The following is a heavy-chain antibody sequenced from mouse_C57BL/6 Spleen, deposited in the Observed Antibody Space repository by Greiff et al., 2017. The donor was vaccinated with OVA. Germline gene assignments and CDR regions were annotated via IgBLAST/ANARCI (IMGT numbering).Heavy chain of an antibody. Sequence: QVQLQQPGAELVKPGASVKLSCKASGYTFTSYWMHWVKQRPGQGLEWIGMIHPNSGSTNYNEKFKSKATLTVDKSSSTAYMQLSSLTSEDSAVYYCARRDVGYDAMDYWGQGTSVTVSS. D-gene: IGHD3-1*01. V-gene: IGHV1-64*01. CDR2: IHPNSGST. J-gene: IGHJ4*01. CDR1: GYTFTSYW. CDR3: ARRDVGYDAMDY.